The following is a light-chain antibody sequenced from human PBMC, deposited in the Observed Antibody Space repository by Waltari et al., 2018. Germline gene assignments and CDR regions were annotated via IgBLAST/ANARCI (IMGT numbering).Light chain of an antibody. J-gene: IGKJ4*01. V-gene: IGKV4-1*01. Sequence: DIVMTQSPDSLAVSLGERATINCKSSQSVLYSSNNKNYLTWYQKKPGQPPKLLIYWASTRESGVPDRFSGRGSGTDFTLTISSLQAEDVADYYCQQYNDAPLTFGGGTKLEIK. CDR1: QSVLYSSNNKNY. CDR2: WAS. CDR3: QQYNDAPLT.